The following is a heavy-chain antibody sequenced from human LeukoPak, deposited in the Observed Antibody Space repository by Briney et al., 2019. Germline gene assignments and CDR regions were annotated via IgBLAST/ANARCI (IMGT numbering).Heavy chain of an antibody. CDR1: GGSISSSSYY. CDR3: ARERAHKDDGSKNEPLRRGSSSWFDP. V-gene: IGHV4-39*07. Sequence: SETLSLTCTVSGGSISSSSYYWGWIRQPPGKGLEWIGSIYYSGSTYYNPSLKSRVTISVDTSKNQFSLKLSSVTAADTAVYYCARERAHKDDGSKNEPLRRGSSSWFDPWGQGTLVTVSS. D-gene: IGHD1-1*01. CDR2: IYYSGST. J-gene: IGHJ5*02.